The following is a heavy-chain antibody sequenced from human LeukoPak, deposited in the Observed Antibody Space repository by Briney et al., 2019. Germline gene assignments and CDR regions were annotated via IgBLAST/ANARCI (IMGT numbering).Heavy chain of an antibody. CDR2: IYPGGPT. V-gene: IGHV3-53*04. CDR3: ARALIAAYVFYSDS. J-gene: IGHJ4*02. CDR1: GFTVTTNY. D-gene: IGHD6-6*01. Sequence: PGGSLRLSCAASGFTVTTNYMTWVRQAPGKGLEWGSVIYPGGPTYYADSVKGRFTISRHNSNNTVFLQMNSLRDEDTAVYYCARALIAAYVFYSDSWGQGTLVTVSS.